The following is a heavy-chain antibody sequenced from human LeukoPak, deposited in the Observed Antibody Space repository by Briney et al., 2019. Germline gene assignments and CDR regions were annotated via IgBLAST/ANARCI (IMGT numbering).Heavy chain of an antibody. Sequence: SETLSLTCTVSGGSISSYYWSWIRQPPGKGLEWIGYIYYSGSTNYNPSLKRRVTISVDTSKNQFSLKLSSVTAADTAVYYCAIQGIAAAGYFDYWGQGTLVTVSS. J-gene: IGHJ4*02. V-gene: IGHV4-59*08. CDR2: IYYSGST. CDR1: GGSISSYY. D-gene: IGHD6-13*01. CDR3: AIQGIAAAGYFDY.